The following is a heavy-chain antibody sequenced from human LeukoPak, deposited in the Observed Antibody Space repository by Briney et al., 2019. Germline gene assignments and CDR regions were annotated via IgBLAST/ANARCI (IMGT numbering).Heavy chain of an antibody. D-gene: IGHD3-10*01. CDR2: IYYSGST. CDR1: GGSISSYY. CDR3: ARGVGGLLSYYYYYYMDV. V-gene: IGHV4-59*01. Sequence: PSETLSLTCTVSGGSISSYYWSWIRQTPGKGLEWIGYIYYSGSTNFHPSLKSRVTISVDTSKNQFSLKMSSVTAADTAVYFCARGVGGLLSYYYYYYMDVWGKGTTVTISS. J-gene: IGHJ6*03.